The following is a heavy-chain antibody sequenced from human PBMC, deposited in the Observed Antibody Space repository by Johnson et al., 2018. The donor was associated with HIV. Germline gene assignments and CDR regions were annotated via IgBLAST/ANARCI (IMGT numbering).Heavy chain of an antibody. D-gene: IGHD2-8*01. Sequence: VQLVESGGGVVRPGGSLRLSCAASGFTFDDYGMSWVRQAPGKGLEWVSGINWNGGSTGYADSVKGRFTISRDNAKNSLYLQMNSLRAEDTALYYCARVSKYIIQGLISHDSVDAFDIWGQGTMVTVSS. J-gene: IGHJ3*02. CDR2: INWNGGST. V-gene: IGHV3-20*04. CDR3: ARVSKYIIQGLISHDSVDAFDI. CDR1: GFTFDDYG.